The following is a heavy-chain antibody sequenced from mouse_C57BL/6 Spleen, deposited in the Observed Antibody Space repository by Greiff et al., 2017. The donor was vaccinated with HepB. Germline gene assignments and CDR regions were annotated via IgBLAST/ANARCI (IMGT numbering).Heavy chain of an antibody. D-gene: IGHD1-1*01. CDR1: GFSLTSYG. Sequence: VKVEESGPGLVQPSQSLSITCTVSGFSLTSYGVHWVRQSPGKGLEWLGVIWRGGSTDYNAAFMSRLSITKDNSKSQVFFKMNRLQADDTAIYYCAKKLGYGSSLYAMDYWGQGTSVTVSS. CDR3: AKKLGYGSSLYAMDY. CDR2: IWRGGST. V-gene: IGHV2-5*01. J-gene: IGHJ4*01.